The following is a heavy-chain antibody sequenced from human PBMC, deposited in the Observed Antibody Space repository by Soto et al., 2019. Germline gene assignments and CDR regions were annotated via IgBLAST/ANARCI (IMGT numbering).Heavy chain of an antibody. CDR1: GGTFSSYA. Sequence: SSVKVSCKASGGTFSSYAISWVRQAPGQGLEWMGGIIPFFGTANYVQKFQGRVTVTADDSTSTAYMELSSLRSEDTAVYYCARAGKYYYDSSGYYYVSAPGKAGPNWFDPWGQGTLVTASS. D-gene: IGHD3-22*01. V-gene: IGHV1-69*13. CDR2: IIPFFGTA. CDR3: ARAGKYYYDSSGYYYVSAPGKAGPNWFDP. J-gene: IGHJ5*02.